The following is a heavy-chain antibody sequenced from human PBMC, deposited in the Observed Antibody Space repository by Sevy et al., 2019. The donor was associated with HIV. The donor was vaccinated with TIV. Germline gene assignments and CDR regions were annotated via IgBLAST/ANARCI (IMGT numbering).Heavy chain of an antibody. Sequence: GGSLRLSCAASGFTFSSYAMHWVRQAPGKGLEWVAVISYDGSNKYYADSMKGRFTIPRDNSKNPLYLQMNSLRAEDTAVYYCARDPHFNYDFWSGFSLRPYFDYWAREPWSPSPQ. CDR1: GFTFSSYA. V-gene: IGHV3-30-3*01. D-gene: IGHD3-3*01. CDR3: ARDPHFNYDFWSGFSLRPYFDY. J-gene: IGHJ4*02. CDR2: ISYDGSNK.